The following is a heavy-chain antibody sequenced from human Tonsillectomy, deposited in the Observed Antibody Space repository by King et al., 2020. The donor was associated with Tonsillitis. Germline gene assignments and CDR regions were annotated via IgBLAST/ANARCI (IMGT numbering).Heavy chain of an antibody. D-gene: IGHD2-2*01. CDR2: ISYDGGNK. J-gene: IGHJ6*03. CDR3: ARDRPPDQFPTAYYYYYYMDV. V-gene: IGHV3-30*03. Sequence: QVQLVESGGGVIQPGRSLRLSCAASGFPFSSYGMHWVRQAPGKGLEWVAVISYDGGNKYYADSVKGRFTISRDNSKNTLYLQMNSLRVEDTAVYYCARDRPPDQFPTAYYYYYYMDVWGKGTTVTVSS. CDR1: GFPFSSYG.